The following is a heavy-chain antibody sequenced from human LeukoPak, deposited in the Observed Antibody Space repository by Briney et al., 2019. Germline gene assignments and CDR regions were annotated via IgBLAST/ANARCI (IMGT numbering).Heavy chain of an antibody. Sequence: PSETLSLTCIVSGGSISSSSYYWGWIRQPPGKGLEWIGSIYYSGSTYYNPSLKSRVTISVDTSKNQFSLKLSSVTAADTAVYYCARSRDWFDPWGQGTLVTVSS. V-gene: IGHV4-39*01. J-gene: IGHJ5*02. CDR1: GGSISSSSYY. CDR2: IYYSGST. CDR3: ARSRDWFDP.